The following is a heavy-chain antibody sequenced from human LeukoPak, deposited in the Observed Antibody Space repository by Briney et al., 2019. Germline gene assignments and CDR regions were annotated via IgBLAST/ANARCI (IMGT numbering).Heavy chain of an antibody. Sequence: SETLSLTCTVSGGSITSGNYYWSWIRQPPGKGLEWIGYIFYTGSTNYSPSLKSRVSISVGTFKNQFSLKLSSATAADTAVYYCARKYPDHWFDPRGQGTLVTVSS. D-gene: IGHD6-6*01. V-gene: IGHV4-30-4*01. J-gene: IGHJ5*02. CDR2: IFYTGST. CDR1: GGSITSGNYY. CDR3: ARKYPDHWFDP.